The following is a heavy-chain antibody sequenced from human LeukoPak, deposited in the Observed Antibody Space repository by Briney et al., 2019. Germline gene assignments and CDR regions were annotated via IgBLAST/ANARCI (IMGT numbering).Heavy chain of an antibody. V-gene: IGHV4-4*07. D-gene: IGHD2-2*01. CDR3: ARMPPAAKGLVNYYYYYMDV. Sequence: SETLSLTCTVSGGSISSYYWSWIRQPAGKGLEWIGRIYTSGSTNYNPSLKSRVTMSVDTSKNQFSLKLSSVTAADTAVYYCARMPPAAKGLVNYYYYYMDVWGKGTTVTVSS. CDR1: GGSISSYY. CDR2: IYTSGST. J-gene: IGHJ6*03.